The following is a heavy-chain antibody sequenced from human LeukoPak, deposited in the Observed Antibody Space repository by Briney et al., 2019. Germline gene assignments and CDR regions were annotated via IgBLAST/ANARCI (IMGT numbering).Heavy chain of an antibody. D-gene: IGHD3-3*01. J-gene: IGHJ5*02. CDR2: IYYSGST. V-gene: IGHV4-59*11. CDR1: GGSISSHY. CDR3: ARQNTIFGAVINWFDP. Sequence: SETLSLTCTVSGGSISSHYWSWIRQPPGKGLEWIGYIYYSGSTNYNPSLKSRVTISVDTSKNQFSLKLSSVTAADTAVYYCARQNTIFGAVINWFDPWGQGTLVTVSS.